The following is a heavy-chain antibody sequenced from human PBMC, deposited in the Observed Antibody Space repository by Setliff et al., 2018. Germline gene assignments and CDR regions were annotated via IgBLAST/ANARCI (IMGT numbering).Heavy chain of an antibody. CDR1: GYTFSSYA. J-gene: IGHJ4*02. Sequence: ASVKVSCKASGYTFSSYAIHWVRQAPGQRLEWMGWINAGNGNTKYSQEFQDRVTITRDTSASIAFMELSSLRSEDMAVYYCARSGGSNWQTKLDYWGQGTLVTVSS. CDR3: ARSGGSNWQTKLDY. CDR2: INAGNGNT. D-gene: IGHD2-15*01. V-gene: IGHV1-3*03.